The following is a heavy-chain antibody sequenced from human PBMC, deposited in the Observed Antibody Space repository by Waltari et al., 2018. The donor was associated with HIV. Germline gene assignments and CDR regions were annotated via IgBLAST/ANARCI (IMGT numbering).Heavy chain of an antibody. CDR3: ARSHSGRFDY. Sequence: VESGGDWVQPGGCLKISCAASGFTFSSFWMTWVRQAPGRGPEWVANVKYDNSEMFYADSVRGRFTIFRDNSKKVVFLQMNNLTIDDSATYLCARSHSGRFDYWGQGTVVTVSS. CDR2: VKYDNSEM. D-gene: IGHD1-26*01. CDR1: GFTFSSFW. V-gene: IGHV3-7*02. J-gene: IGHJ4*02.